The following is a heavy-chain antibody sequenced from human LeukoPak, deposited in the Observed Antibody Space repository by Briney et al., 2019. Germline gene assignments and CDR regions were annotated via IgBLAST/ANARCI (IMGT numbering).Heavy chain of an antibody. CDR2: ISGSGGST. D-gene: IGHD2-2*01. Sequence: GGSLRLSCAASGFTFSSYAMSWVRQAPGKGLEWVSAISGSGGSTYYADSVKGRFTISRDNSKNTLYLQMNSLRAEDTAVYYCAKVVVVVPAAIGNGMDVWGQGTTVTVSS. CDR1: GFTFSSYA. J-gene: IGHJ6*02. CDR3: AKVVVVVPAAIGNGMDV. V-gene: IGHV3-23*01.